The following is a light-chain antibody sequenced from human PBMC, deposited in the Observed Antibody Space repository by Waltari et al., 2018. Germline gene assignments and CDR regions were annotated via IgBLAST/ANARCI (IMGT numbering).Light chain of an antibody. Sequence: DVQMTQPPSTLSASVGDRVTLTCRAGQKNRYWLAWYQQRPVKAPRLLIYGASTLQTGVPARFSGSGSGTEFTLTINSLQPDDFATYYCQQYNGYFTWTFGQGTKVEIK. V-gene: IGKV1-5*01. CDR3: QQYNGYFTWT. CDR1: QKNRYW. J-gene: IGKJ1*01. CDR2: GAS.